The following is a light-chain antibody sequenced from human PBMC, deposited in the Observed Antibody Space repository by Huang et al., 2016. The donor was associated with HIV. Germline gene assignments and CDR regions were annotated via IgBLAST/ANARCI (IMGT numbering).Light chain of an antibody. J-gene: IGKJ4*01. V-gene: IGKV3-15*01. Sequence: SQSVSSNLAWYQQKPGQAPRLLIFCASTRATGIPARFTGSGSGTEFTLTISSLQSEDFAVYYCQQYNNWPLFGGGTKVEIK. CDR2: CAS. CDR1: QSVSSN. CDR3: QQYNNWPL.